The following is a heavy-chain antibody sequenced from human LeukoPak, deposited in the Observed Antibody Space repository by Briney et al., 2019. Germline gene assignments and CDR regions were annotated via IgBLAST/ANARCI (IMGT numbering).Heavy chain of an antibody. CDR1: GGSFSGYY. V-gene: IGHV4-34*01. J-gene: IGHJ4*02. CDR2: INHSGST. Sequence: SETLSLTCAVYGGSFSGYYWSWIRQPPGKGLEWIGEINHSGSTNYNPSLKSRVTISVDTSKNQFSLKLSSVTAADTAVYYCARREYYFDYWGQGTLVTVSS. CDR3: ARREYYFDY. D-gene: IGHD3-10*01.